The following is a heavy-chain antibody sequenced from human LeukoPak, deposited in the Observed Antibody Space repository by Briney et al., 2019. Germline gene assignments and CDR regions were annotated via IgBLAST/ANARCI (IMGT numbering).Heavy chain of an antibody. CDR2: IHYSGIT. Sequence: SETLSLTCTVSGVSLSGYYWSWIRQPPGKGLEWIGYIHYSGITNYNPSLKSRVTISVDTSKNQFSLRLSSVTAADTAVYYCARYYNSWLQKHFDYWGQGILVTVSS. V-gene: IGHV4-59*08. J-gene: IGHJ4*02. CDR1: GVSLSGYY. CDR3: ARYYNSWLQKHFDY. D-gene: IGHD6-13*01.